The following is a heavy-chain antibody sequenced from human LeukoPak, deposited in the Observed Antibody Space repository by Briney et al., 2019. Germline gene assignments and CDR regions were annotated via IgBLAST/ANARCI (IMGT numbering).Heavy chain of an antibody. D-gene: IGHD3-3*01. CDR3: ARGPIVGDFWSGHYYMDV. V-gene: IGHV4-4*07. Sequence: SETLSLTCTVSGGSISSYYWSWIRQPAGKGLEWIGRIYTSGSTNYNPSLKSRVTMSVDTSKNQFSLKLSSVTAADTAVYYCARGPIVGDFWSGHYYMDVWGKGTTVTVSS. J-gene: IGHJ6*03. CDR2: IYTSGST. CDR1: GGSISSYY.